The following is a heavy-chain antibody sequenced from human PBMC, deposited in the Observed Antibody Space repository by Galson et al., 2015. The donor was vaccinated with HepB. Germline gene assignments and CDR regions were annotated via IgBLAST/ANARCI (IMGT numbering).Heavy chain of an antibody. J-gene: IGHJ6*02. CDR3: AGGEQQLAEVYYYYGMDV. D-gene: IGHD6-13*01. Sequence: SVKVSCKASGYTFTSYAMSWVRQAPGQGLEWMGWINTNTGNPTYAQGFTGRFVFSLDTSVSTAYLQISSLKAEDTAVYYCAGGEQQLAEVYYYYGMDVWGQGTTVTVSS. V-gene: IGHV7-4-1*02. CDR1: GYTFTSYA. CDR2: INTNTGNP.